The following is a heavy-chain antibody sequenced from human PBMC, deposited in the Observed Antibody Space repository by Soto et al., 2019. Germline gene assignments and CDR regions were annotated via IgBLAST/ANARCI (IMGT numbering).Heavy chain of an antibody. V-gene: IGHV4-59*01. Sequence: SETLSLTCTVSGGSISSYYWSWIRQPPGKGLEWIGYIYYSGSTNYNPSLKSRVTISVDTSKNQFSLKLSSVTTADTAVYYCARAWYSSGWTDWGQGTLVTVSS. D-gene: IGHD6-19*01. J-gene: IGHJ4*02. CDR2: IYYSGST. CDR1: GGSISSYY. CDR3: ARAWYSSGWTD.